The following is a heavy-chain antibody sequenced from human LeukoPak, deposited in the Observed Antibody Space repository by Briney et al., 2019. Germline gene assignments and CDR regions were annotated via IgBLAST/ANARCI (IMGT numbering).Heavy chain of an antibody. J-gene: IGHJ3*02. D-gene: IGHD3-22*01. V-gene: IGHV1-18*01. CDR1: GYTFTSYG. CDR2: ISAYHGNT. Sequence: ASVKVSCKASGYTFTSYGISWVRQAPGQGLEWMGWISAYHGNTNYAQKLQGRVTMTTDTSTSTAYMELRSLRSDDTAVYYCAREVNYYDSSGSIDAFDIWGQGTMVTVSS. CDR3: AREVNYYDSSGSIDAFDI.